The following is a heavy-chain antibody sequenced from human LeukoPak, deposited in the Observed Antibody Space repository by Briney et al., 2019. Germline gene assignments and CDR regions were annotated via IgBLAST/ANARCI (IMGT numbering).Heavy chain of an antibody. Sequence: SETLSLTCTVSGGSISSANHFWSWVRQSPGEGLEWIGYIHYDGRAHYNPSLKSRASMSLDMSKNQFSLSLSSVTAADTAIYYCAREVITPGDSDGFDLWGQGTRVSVSS. V-gene: IGHV4-30-4*08. J-gene: IGHJ3*01. CDR3: AREVITPGDSDGFDL. CDR1: GGSISSANHF. CDR2: IHYDGRA. D-gene: IGHD2-2*01.